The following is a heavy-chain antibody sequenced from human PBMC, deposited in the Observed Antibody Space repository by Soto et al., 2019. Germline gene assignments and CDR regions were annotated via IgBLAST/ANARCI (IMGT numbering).Heavy chain of an antibody. J-gene: IGHJ3*02. CDR3: ARDREGYDSSGSPSENAFDI. V-gene: IGHV4-59*01. D-gene: IGHD3-22*01. CDR2: IYYSGST. CDR1: GGSISSYY. Sequence: QVQLQESGPGLVKPSETLSLTCTVSGGSISSYYWSWIRQPPGKGLEWIGYIYYSGSTNYNPSLKSRVTISVDTSKNQFSLKLSSVTAADTAVYYCARDREGYDSSGSPSENAFDIWGQGTMVTVSS.